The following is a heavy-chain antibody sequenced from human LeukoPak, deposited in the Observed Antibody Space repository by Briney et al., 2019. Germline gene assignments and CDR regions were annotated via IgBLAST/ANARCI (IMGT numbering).Heavy chain of an antibody. CDR1: GFTVSSNY. CDR3: ARVADYYDSSGYPDAFDI. J-gene: IGHJ3*02. Sequence: PGGSLRLSCAASGFTVSSNYMSWVRQAPGKGLEWVSVIYSGGSTYYADSVKGRFTTSRDNSKNTLYLQMNSLRAEDAAVYYCARVADYYDSSGYPDAFDIWGQGTMVTVSS. V-gene: IGHV3-53*01. D-gene: IGHD3-22*01. CDR2: IYSGGST.